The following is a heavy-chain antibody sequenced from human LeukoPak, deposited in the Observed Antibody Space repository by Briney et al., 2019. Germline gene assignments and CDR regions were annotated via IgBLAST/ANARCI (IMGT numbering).Heavy chain of an antibody. D-gene: IGHD3-22*01. CDR1: GFIFSGYA. Sequence: PGGSLRLSCVASGFIFSGYAIHWVRQAPGKGLEWVALISYNGGRKEYADSVKGRFTIDRDNSKNTVFLQMNSLRPDDTAIYFCARQEARNYYYEGLDYWGQGNLATVSS. V-gene: IGHV3-30*04. J-gene: IGHJ4*02. CDR3: ARQEARNYYYEGLDY. CDR2: ISYNGGRK.